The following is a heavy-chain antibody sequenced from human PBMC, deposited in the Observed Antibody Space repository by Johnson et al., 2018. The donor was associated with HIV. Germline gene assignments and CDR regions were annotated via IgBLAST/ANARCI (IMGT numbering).Heavy chain of an antibody. CDR3: ARERATLFFRASGAAFNV. CDR2: ISYDGSNK. Sequence: QVQLVESGGGVVQPGRSLRLSCAASGFTFSSYAMHWVRQAPGKGLEWVAVISYDGSNKYYAASVKGRFTISRDNAKNSLYLQMNSLRADDTAVYYCARERATLFFRASGAAFNVWGQGTMVTVSS. V-gene: IGHV3-30-3*01. CDR1: GFTFSSYA. J-gene: IGHJ3*01. D-gene: IGHD3-3*01.